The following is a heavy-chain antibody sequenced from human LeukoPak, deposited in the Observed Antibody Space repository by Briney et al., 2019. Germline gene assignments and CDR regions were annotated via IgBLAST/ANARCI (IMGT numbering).Heavy chain of an antibody. Sequence: SETLSLTCTVSGDSIRSYYWSWIRQPPGKGLEWIGYLYYSGSTNYNPSLKSRVTISVDTSKNQFSLKLSSVTAADTAVYYCARADYSSGWFLDYWGQGTLVTVSS. V-gene: IGHV4-59*01. CDR3: ARADYSSGWFLDY. J-gene: IGHJ4*02. CDR2: LYYSGST. CDR1: GDSIRSYY. D-gene: IGHD6-19*01.